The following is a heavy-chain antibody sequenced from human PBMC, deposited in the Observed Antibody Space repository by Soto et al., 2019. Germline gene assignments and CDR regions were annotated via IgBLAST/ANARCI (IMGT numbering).Heavy chain of an antibody. D-gene: IGHD3-22*01. CDR2: ISSSGSTI. V-gene: IGHV3-11*01. J-gene: IGHJ4*02. Sequence: GGPLRLSCADSGFTFRDYYMSWIRQAPGQELEWVSYISSSGSTIYYADSVKGRFTISRDNAKNSLYLQMNSLRAEDTAVYYCARDDEPYYYDSSGYYDYWGQGTLVTVSS. CDR1: GFTFRDYY. CDR3: ARDDEPYYYDSSGYYDY.